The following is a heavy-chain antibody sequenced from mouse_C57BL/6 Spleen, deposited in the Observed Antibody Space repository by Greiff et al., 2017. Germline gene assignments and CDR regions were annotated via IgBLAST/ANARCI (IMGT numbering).Heavy chain of an antibody. D-gene: IGHD2-1*01. CDR3: TRGEIYYGNYGAMDY. J-gene: IGHJ4*01. Sequence: EVMLVESGEGLVKPGGSLKLSCAASGFTFSSYAMSWVRQTPEKRLEWVAYISSGGDYTYYADTVKGRFTISRDNARNTLYLQMSSLKSEDTAMYYCTRGEIYYGNYGAMDYWGQGTSVTVSS. V-gene: IGHV5-9-1*02. CDR1: GFTFSSYA. CDR2: ISSGGDYT.